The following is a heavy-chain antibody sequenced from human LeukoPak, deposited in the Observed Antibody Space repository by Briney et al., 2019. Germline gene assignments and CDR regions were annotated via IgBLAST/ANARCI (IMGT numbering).Heavy chain of an antibody. CDR3: ARGRKNRYGWFDP. CDR2: MNPNSGNT. D-gene: IGHD1-14*01. Sequence: ASVKVSCKASGYTFTSYDINWVRQATGQGLGWMGWMNPNSGNTGYAQKFQGRVTITRNTSISTAYMELSSLRSEDTAVYYCARGRKNRYGWFDPWGQGTLVTVSS. J-gene: IGHJ5*02. V-gene: IGHV1-8*03. CDR1: GYTFTSYD.